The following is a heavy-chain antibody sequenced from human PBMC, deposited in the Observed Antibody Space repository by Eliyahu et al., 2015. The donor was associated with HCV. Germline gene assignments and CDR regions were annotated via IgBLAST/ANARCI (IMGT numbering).Heavy chain of an antibody. CDR2: IDHSGST. CDR3: ARGIDGDY. Sequence: QVQLQESGPGLVKTSETLSLTCAVSGYSXSSGYYWGWIRQPPGKGLEWIGNIDHSGSTYYNPSLKSRVTISVDTSKNHFSLKLSSVTAADTAVYYCARGIDGDYWGQGTLVTVSS. J-gene: IGHJ4*02. V-gene: IGHV4-38-2*01. D-gene: IGHD1-14*01. CDR1: GYSXSSGYY.